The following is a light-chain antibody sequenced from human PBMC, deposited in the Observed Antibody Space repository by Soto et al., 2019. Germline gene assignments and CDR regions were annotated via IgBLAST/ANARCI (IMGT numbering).Light chain of an antibody. CDR3: GSYTSTSTLYV. CDR2: DVS. J-gene: IGLJ1*01. Sequence: QSALTQPASVSGSPGQSITISCTGTSSDVGGSNYVSWYQQHPGKAPKLMIYDVSNRPSGVPNRFSGSKSGNTASLTISGLQAEDEADYYCGSYTSTSTLYVFGTGTKLTVL. CDR1: SSDVGGSNY. V-gene: IGLV2-14*03.